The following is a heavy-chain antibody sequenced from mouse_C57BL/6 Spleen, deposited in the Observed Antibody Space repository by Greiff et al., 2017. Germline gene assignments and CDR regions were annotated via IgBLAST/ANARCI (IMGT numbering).Heavy chain of an antibody. D-gene: IGHD5-5*01. CDR1: GYTFTDYN. CDR2: INPNNGGT. Sequence: EVQRVESGPELVKPGASVKIPCKASGYTFTDYNMDWVKQSHGRSLEWIGDINPNNGGTFYNQKFKGKATLTVDKSSSTAYMELRSLTSEDTAVYYCARNQTTRDYFDYWGQGTTLTGSS. V-gene: IGHV1-18*01. J-gene: IGHJ2*01. CDR3: ARNQTTRDYFDY.